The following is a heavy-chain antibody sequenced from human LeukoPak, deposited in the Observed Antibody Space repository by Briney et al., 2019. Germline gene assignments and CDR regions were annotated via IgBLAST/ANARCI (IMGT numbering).Heavy chain of an antibody. D-gene: IGHD3-3*01. CDR1: GFTFSTYC. V-gene: IGHV3-7*01. Sequence: GGSLRLSCAASGFTFSTYCMSWVRQAPAQGLGWVANIKQDGSEKSYVDSVKGRFTISRDNAKNSLYLQMYSLRAEDTAVYYRAMNGPGITIFGVVYYYYYYMDVWGKGTTVTVSS. CDR3: AMNGPGITIFGVVYYYYYYMDV. J-gene: IGHJ6*03. CDR2: IKQDGSEK.